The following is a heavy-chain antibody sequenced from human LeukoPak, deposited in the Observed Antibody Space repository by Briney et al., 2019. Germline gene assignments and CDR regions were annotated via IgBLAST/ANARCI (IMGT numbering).Heavy chain of an antibody. Sequence: GRSLRLSCAASGITFRSYGMHWVRQAPGKGLEWVAVISYDGSDKYYADSVKGRFSISRDNSKNTLYLQMNSLRADDTAVYYCAKGARGDTVTSIVGLNWFDPWGQGTLVTVS. CDR2: ISYDGSDK. CDR3: AKGARGDTVTSIVGLNWFDP. CDR1: GITFRSYG. V-gene: IGHV3-30*18. J-gene: IGHJ5*02. D-gene: IGHD4-17*01.